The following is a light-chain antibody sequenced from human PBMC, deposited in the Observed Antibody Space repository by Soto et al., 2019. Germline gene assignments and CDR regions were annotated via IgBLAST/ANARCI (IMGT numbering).Light chain of an antibody. CDR3: QQYLRSPST. CDR2: GVS. J-gene: IGKJ2*01. Sequence: EIVLTQSPGTLSLSPGERATLSCRASESVTSSSLAWYQQKLGQAPRLLMYGVSIRATGIPDRFRGSGSGTDFTLTISRLEPEDVAVYYCQQYLRSPSTFGQGTKVEI. CDR1: ESVTSSS. V-gene: IGKV3-20*01.